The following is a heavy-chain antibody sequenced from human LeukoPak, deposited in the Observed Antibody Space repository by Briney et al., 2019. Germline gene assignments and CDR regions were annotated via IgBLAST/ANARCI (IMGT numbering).Heavy chain of an antibody. V-gene: IGHV3-23*01. CDR2: IAGGDEST. CDR3: ARGVYWSLDY. Sequence: GGSLRLSCAISGFIFNTNGMNWVRQSPGKGLEWLAIIAGGDESTYYADSVKGRFAISRDNSKNTVFLHMNSLRVEDTAVYYCARGVYWSLDYWGQGTPVTVSS. CDR1: GFIFNTNG. J-gene: IGHJ4*02. D-gene: IGHD1-1*01.